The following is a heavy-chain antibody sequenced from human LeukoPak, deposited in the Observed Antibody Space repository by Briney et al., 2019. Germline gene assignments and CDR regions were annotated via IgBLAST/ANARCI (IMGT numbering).Heavy chain of an antibody. Sequence: KPSETLSLTCIVSGDSINSGRNYWGWIRQSTGKGLEWIASVYFSGSSQYNLSLMGRAFISVDSSKNQVSLRLDSVTAADSAVYHCARHLSGTTTAHYFDFWGQGTLVTVSS. J-gene: IGHJ4*02. CDR1: GDSINSGRNY. CDR3: ARHLSGTTTAHYFDF. D-gene: IGHD1-14*01. V-gene: IGHV4-39*01. CDR2: VYFSGSS.